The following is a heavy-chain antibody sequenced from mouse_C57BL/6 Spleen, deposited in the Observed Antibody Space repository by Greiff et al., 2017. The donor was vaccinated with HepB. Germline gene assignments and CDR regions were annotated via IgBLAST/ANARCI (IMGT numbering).Heavy chain of an antibody. D-gene: IGHD3-2*02. Sequence: QVHVKQSGAELVKPGASVKVSCKASGYTFPSYWKHWVKQRPGQGLEWIGRIHPSDSDTNYNQKFKGKATLTVDKSSSTAYMQLSSLTSEDSAVYYCAIPQATTFYAMDYWGQGTSVTVSS. J-gene: IGHJ4*01. CDR3: AIPQATTFYAMDY. V-gene: IGHV1-74*01. CDR2: IHPSDSDT. CDR1: GYTFPSYW.